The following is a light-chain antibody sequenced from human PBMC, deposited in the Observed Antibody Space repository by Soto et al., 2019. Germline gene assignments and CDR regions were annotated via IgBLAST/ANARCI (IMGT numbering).Light chain of an antibody. CDR3: QQRSNWPLT. CDR2: DAS. CDR1: QSVSSY. Sequence: IVLTQSPAPLSLSPGERATLSCRASQSVSSYLAWYQQKPGPAPRLPIYDASNRATGIPARFSGSGSGTDCTLTISSLEPEDFAVYYCQQRSNWPLTFGGGTKLDIK. J-gene: IGKJ4*01. V-gene: IGKV3-11*01.